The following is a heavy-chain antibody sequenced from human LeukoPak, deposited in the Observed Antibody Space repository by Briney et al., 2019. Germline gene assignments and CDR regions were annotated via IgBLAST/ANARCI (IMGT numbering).Heavy chain of an antibody. J-gene: IGHJ4*02. CDR2: IHHSGSA. CDR1: GGSLIIGGFY. CDR3: ARISSGYYQLDY. Sequence: SETLSLTCPVSGGSLIIGGFYWSWIRQHPGKGLEWIGYIHHSGSAYYNPSLRSRVTISIDTSKNQFSLELTSVTAADTAVYYCARISSGYYQLDYWGQGTLVTVSS. D-gene: IGHD3-22*01. V-gene: IGHV4-31*03.